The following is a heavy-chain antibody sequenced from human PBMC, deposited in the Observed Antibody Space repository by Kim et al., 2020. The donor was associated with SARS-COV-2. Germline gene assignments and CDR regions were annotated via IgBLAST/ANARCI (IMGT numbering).Heavy chain of an antibody. Sequence: ADSVKGRFTISRDNSKNTLYLQMNSLRAEDTAVYYCAKVAPLSGGKAFDIWGQGTMVTVSS. CDR3: AKVAPLSGGKAFDI. D-gene: IGHD1-1*01. J-gene: IGHJ3*02. V-gene: IGHV3-23*01.